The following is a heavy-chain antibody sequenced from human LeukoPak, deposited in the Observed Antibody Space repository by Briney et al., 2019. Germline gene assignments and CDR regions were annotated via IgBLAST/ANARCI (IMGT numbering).Heavy chain of an antibody. V-gene: IGHV3-7*03. J-gene: IGHJ4*02. D-gene: IGHD3-10*01. CDR1: GFTVSSNY. CDR2: IKQDGSEK. CDR3: AKDDGSGFGRGYFDN. Sequence: PGGSLRLSCAASGFTVSSNYMSWVRQAPGKGLEWVANIKQDGSEKYYVDSVKGRFTISRDNSKNTLYLQMNSLRAEDTAVYYCAKDDGSGFGRGYFDNWGQGTLVTVSS.